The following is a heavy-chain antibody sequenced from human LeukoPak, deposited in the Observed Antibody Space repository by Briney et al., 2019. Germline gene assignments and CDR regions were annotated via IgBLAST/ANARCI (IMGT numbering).Heavy chain of an antibody. Sequence: SQTLSLTCTVSGGSISRHYWSWIRQTPGKGLEWIGQINYSGSIYYNPSLNTRIILSIATSKNQFSLRVNSVTAADTAIYYCARDIEEVGATLYFDYWGRGTLVTVSS. CDR3: ARDIEEVGATLYFDY. J-gene: IGHJ4*02. V-gene: IGHV4-59*11. CDR2: INYSGSI. D-gene: IGHD1-26*01. CDR1: GGSISRHY.